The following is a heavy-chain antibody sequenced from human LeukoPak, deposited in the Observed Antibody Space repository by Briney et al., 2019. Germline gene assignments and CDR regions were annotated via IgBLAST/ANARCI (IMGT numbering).Heavy chain of an antibody. D-gene: IGHD5-12*01. CDR3: ARKVVDLVVATGYYYYYGMDV. V-gene: IGHV4-39*01. CDR2: IYYSGST. CDR1: GGSISSSSYY. J-gene: IGHJ6*02. Sequence: SETLSLTCTVSGGSISSSSYYWGWIRQPPGKGLEWIGSIYYSGSTYYNPSPKSRVTISVDTSKNQFSLKLSSVTAADTAVYYCARKVVDLVVATGYYYYYGMDVWGQGTTVTVSS.